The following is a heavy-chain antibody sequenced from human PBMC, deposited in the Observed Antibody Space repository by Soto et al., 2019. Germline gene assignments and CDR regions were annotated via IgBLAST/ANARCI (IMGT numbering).Heavy chain of an antibody. Sequence: EVQLVESGGGLVKPGGSLRLSCAASGFTFSSYNMNWVRQAPGKGLEWVASISSSNSFIYYADSVKGRFTISGDNAKNSLYLQMTSLGAEDTAVYYCAREGEWIRWGGYYGMDVWGQGTTVTVSS. J-gene: IGHJ6*02. D-gene: IGHD5-12*01. CDR2: ISSSNSFI. CDR1: GFTFSSYN. V-gene: IGHV3-21*01. CDR3: AREGEWIRWGGYYGMDV.